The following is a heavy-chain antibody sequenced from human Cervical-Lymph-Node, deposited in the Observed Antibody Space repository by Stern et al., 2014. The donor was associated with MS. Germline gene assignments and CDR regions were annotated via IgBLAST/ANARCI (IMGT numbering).Heavy chain of an antibody. D-gene: IGHD2-15*01. J-gene: IGHJ4*02. CDR1: GGSFSPYY. CDR2: IYDSGST. CDR3: ATGWTSEVVAATPLDY. Sequence: VQLGESGPGLVTPSETLSLTCTVSGGSFSPYYWNWIRQPPGQGLEWIGFIYDSGSTKYNPSLKSRLTISVDTSKTQVSLKLNSVTAADTAVYYCATGWTSEVVAATPLDYWGQGTPVTVSS. V-gene: IGHV4-59*01.